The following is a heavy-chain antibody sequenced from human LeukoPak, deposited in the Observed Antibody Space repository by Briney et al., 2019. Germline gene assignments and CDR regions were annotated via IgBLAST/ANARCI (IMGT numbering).Heavy chain of an antibody. J-gene: IGHJ2*01. V-gene: IGHV3-74*01. CDR1: GFTFSSYW. D-gene: IGHD3-10*01. CDR3: ARWTGSDGAGSLDL. CDR2: INSDGSST. Sequence: PGGSLRLSCAASGFTFSSYWMHWVRQAPGKGLVWVSRINSDGSSTSYADSVKGRFTISRDNYMDTLYLQTNSLRVEDTAVYYCARWTGSDGAGSLDLCGRGTLVSVSS.